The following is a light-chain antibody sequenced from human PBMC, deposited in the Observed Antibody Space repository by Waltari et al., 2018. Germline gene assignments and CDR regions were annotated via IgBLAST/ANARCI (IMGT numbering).Light chain of an antibody. J-gene: IGLJ2*01. CDR2: DVT. CDR3: SSYTGRSISVV. CDR1: SSDVGGYNS. V-gene: IGLV2-14*03. Sequence: QSALTQPASVSGSPGQSITISCTGTSSDVGGYNSVSWYQQHPGKAPKLMLYDVTSRPSGVSPRFSGSKSDNTASLTISGLQAEDEADYYCSSYTGRSISVVFGGGTKLTVL.